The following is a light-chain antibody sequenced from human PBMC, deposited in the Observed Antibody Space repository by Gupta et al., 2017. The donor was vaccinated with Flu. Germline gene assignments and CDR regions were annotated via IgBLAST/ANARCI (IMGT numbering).Light chain of an antibody. CDR1: KSLPSTY. CDR2: GAS. Sequence: GTLSLSPGEKVALSCRASKSLPSTYVAWYQQKPGQSPKLLIFGASSRATGTPDRFSGGGSGTDFTLTISRLEPEDFAVYYCQQYALSPKTFGQGTKVEV. V-gene: IGKV3-20*01. J-gene: IGKJ1*01. CDR3: QQYALSPKT.